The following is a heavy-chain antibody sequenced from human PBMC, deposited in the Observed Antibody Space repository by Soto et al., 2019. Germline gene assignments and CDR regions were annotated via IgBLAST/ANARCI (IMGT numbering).Heavy chain of an antibody. CDR3: ARRDSSGYYAS. CDR1: GGSITSYY. V-gene: IGHV4-59*08. D-gene: IGHD3-22*01. Sequence: QVQLQESGPGLVKPSETLSLTCTVSGGSITSYYWSWIRQPPGKGLEWIGFIYSSGSTNYNPSLKSRFTISLDTSKNQFSLKLSSVTAADTAVYYCARRDSSGYYASWGQGTLVTVSS. CDR2: IYSSGST. J-gene: IGHJ5*02.